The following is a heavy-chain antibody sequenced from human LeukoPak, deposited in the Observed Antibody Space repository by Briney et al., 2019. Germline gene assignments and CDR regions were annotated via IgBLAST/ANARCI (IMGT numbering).Heavy chain of an antibody. CDR3: ATALYDRSGYYRD. D-gene: IGHD3-22*01. V-gene: IGHV1-69*13. CDR2: IIPIFGTA. Sequence: SVKVSCKASGGTFSSYAISWVRQAPGQGLEWMGGIIPIFGTANYAQKFQGRVTITADESTSTAYMELSSLRSEDTAVWYFATALYDRSGYYRDWGQGTLVTVSS. J-gene: IGHJ4*02. CDR1: GGTFSSYA.